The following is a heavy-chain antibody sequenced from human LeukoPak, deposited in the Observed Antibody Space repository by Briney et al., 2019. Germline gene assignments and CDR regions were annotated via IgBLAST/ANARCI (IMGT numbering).Heavy chain of an antibody. J-gene: IGHJ4*02. CDR2: ISAYNGNT. Sequence: ASVKVSCKASGYTFTSYGISWVRQAPGQGLEWMGWISAYNGNTNYAQKVQGRVTMATDTSTSTAYMELRSRRADDTAVYYCARGTIYYYDSSGYYPFDYWGQGTLVTVSS. D-gene: IGHD3-22*01. CDR1: GYTFTSYG. V-gene: IGHV1-18*01. CDR3: ARGTIYYYDSSGYYPFDY.